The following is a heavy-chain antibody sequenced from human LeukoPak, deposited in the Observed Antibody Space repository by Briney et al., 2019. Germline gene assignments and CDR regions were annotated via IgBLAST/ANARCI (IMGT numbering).Heavy chain of an antibody. CDR2: INTDGSST. CDR3: ARDLVARRGYSYGVFDY. CDR1: GFTFSSYW. D-gene: IGHD5-18*01. Sequence: GGSLRLTCAASGFTFSSYWMHWVRQAPGKGLVWVSRINTDGSSTSYADSVKGRFTISRDNAKNTLYLQMNSLRAEDTAVYYCARDLVARRGYSYGVFDYWGQGTLVTVSS. V-gene: IGHV3-74*01. J-gene: IGHJ4*02.